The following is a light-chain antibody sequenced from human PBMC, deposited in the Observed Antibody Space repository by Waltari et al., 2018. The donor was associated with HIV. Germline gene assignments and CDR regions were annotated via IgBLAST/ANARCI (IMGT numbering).Light chain of an antibody. Sequence: ETVLPQTSAPRSLSPGERVTLSSRASKSVSSYLSWYQQKPGQAHRLLIYDASNRATGIPARFSGSGSGTDFTLTISSLEPEDFAVYYCQQRSNWPPITFGQGTRLEIK. CDR3: QQRSNWPPIT. CDR2: DAS. CDR1: KSVSSY. V-gene: IGKV3-11*01. J-gene: IGKJ5*01.